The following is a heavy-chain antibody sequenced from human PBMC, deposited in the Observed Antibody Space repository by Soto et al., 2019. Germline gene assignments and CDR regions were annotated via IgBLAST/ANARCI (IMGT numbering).Heavy chain of an antibody. V-gene: IGHV3-30*03. J-gene: IGHJ6*02. CDR2: ISSDGSNK. CDR3: ARDGHASTVTTDTYYYYGMDV. D-gene: IGHD4-4*01. CDR1: GFTFSIYG. Sequence: GGSLRLSCAASGFTFSIYGMHWVRQAPGKGLEWVAVISSDGSNKYYADSVKGRFTISRDNSKNTLYLQMNSLRAEDTAVYYCARDGHASTVTTDTYYYYGMDVWGQGTTVTVSS.